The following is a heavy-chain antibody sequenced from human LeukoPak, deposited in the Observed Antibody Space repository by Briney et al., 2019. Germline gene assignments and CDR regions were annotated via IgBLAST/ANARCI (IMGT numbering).Heavy chain of an antibody. Sequence: GGSLRLSCAASGFTFSSYSMNWVRQAPGKGLERVSSISSSSSYIYYADSVKGRFTISRDNAKNSLYLQMNSLRAEDTAVYYCARDSVLRYFDWLSPTPFYGMDVWGQGTTVTVSS. CDR2: ISSSSSYI. J-gene: IGHJ6*02. CDR1: GFTFSSYS. CDR3: ARDSVLRYFDWLSPTPFYGMDV. D-gene: IGHD3-9*01. V-gene: IGHV3-21*01.